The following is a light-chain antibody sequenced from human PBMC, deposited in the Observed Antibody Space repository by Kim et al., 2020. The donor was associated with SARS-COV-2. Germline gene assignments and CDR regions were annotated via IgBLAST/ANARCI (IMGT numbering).Light chain of an antibody. Sequence: QSALTQPASVSGSPGQPITISCTGTNSDIGGHNSASWYQQYPGTAPKLLIYDVTRRASGISNRFSGSNSGNTASLTITGLQSEDEADYYCSSYTTSTNWVFGGGTQLTVL. CDR3: SSYTTSTNWV. CDR1: NSDIGGHNS. CDR2: DVT. J-gene: IGLJ3*02. V-gene: IGLV2-14*03.